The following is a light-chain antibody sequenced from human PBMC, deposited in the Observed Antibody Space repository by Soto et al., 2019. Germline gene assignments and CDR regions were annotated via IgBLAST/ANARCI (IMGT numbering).Light chain of an antibody. V-gene: IGKV3D-15*01. J-gene: IGKJ1*01. CDR2: GAS. CDR1: QSVSSN. Sequence: EIVMTQSPATLTVSPGERATLSCRASQSVSSNLAWYQQKPGQAPRLLIDGASTRATGIPARFSGRGSGTEFTLTISSLEPEDFAVYYCQQRSIWPWTFGQGTKVDIK. CDR3: QQRSIWPWT.